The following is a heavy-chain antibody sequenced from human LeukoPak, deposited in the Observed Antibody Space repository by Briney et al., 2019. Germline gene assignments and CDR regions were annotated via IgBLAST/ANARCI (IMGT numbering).Heavy chain of an antibody. CDR3: ARSMVRAVTQVASDY. CDR1: GYTYSDYG. J-gene: IGHJ4*02. D-gene: IGHD3-10*01. V-gene: IGHV1-18*01. CDR2: ISTYSGNT. Sequence: GASVKVSCKASGYTYSDYGISWVRQAPGQGLEWMGWISTYSGNTIYAEKLQGRVTMTTDTSTSTAYMELRSLRSDDTAVYYCARSMVRAVTQVASDYWGQGTLVTVSS.